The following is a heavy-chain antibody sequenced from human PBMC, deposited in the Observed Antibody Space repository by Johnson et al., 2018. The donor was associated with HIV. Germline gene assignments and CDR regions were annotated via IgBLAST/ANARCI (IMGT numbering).Heavy chain of an antibody. CDR3: AKDLSDSSGYHDAFDI. CDR1: GFTFSDYY. Sequence: QVQLVESGGGLVKPGGYLRLSCAASGFTFSDYYMSWIRQAPGKGLEWVAVISYDGSNKYYADSVKGRFTISRDNSKNTLYLQMNSLRAEDTAVYYCAKDLSDSSGYHDAFDIWGQGTMVTVSS. V-gene: IGHV3-30*18. J-gene: IGHJ3*02. CDR2: ISYDGSNK. D-gene: IGHD3-22*01.